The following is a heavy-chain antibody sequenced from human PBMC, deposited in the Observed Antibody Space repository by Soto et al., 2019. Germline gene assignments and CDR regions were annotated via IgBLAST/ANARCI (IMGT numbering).Heavy chain of an antibody. CDR1: GFTFTDYA. Sequence: EVQLLESGGNLAQPGGSLRLSCAASGFTFTDYAMTWVRQAPGKGLEWVSSVSASGDVSYYADSVKGRFIISRDNTKNSLFLQMNSLRAEDTAIYYCTRGDRGGSGSPASYYYSGLDVWGQGTRISVSS. D-gene: IGHD3-10*01. CDR2: VSASGDVS. V-gene: IGHV3-23*01. J-gene: IGHJ6*02. CDR3: TRGDRGGSGSPASYYYSGLDV.